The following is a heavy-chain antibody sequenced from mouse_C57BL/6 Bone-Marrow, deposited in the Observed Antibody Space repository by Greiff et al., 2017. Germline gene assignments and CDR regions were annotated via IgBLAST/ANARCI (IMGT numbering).Heavy chain of an antibody. CDR2: LSTGNGYT. CDR1: GYTFTSYG. CDR3: AREDYYCGSNDEHYAMDY. J-gene: IGHJ4*01. D-gene: IGHD1-1*01. V-gene: IGHV1-58*01. Sequence: VQLQQSGAELVRPGSSVKMSCKTSGYTFTSYGINWVKQRPGQGLEWIGYLSTGNGYTEYNEKFKGKATLTSDTSSSTAYIQLSSLTAEDSAIYFWAREDYYCGSNDEHYAMDYGGQGTSVTVSS.